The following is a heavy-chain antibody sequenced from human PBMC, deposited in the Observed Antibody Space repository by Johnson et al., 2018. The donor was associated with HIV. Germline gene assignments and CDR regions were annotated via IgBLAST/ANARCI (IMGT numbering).Heavy chain of an antibody. Sequence: QVQLVESGGGVVQPGRSLRLSCAASGFTFSSYGMHWVRQAPGKGLEWVAVISYDGNNKYYADSVKGRFTISRDNAKNSLYLQLNSLRAEDPSLYYCAKTTRGNWGSCFDIWGRGTMVTVSA. CDR1: GFTFSSYG. V-gene: IGHV3-30*18. J-gene: IGHJ3*02. CDR2: ISYDGNNK. D-gene: IGHD7-27*01. CDR3: AKTTRGNWGSCFDI.